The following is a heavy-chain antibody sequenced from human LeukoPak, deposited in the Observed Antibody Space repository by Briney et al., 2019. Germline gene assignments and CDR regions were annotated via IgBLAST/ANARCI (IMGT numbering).Heavy chain of an antibody. CDR2: IYYSGST. Sequence: SETLSLTCTVSGGSISSSSYYWGWIRQPPGKGLEWIGNIYYSGSTYYNPSLKSRVTISVDTSKNQFSLKLSSVTAADTAVYYCARHRRGTYYSAFDIWGQGTMVTVST. CDR1: GGSISSSSYY. D-gene: IGHD1-26*01. J-gene: IGHJ3*02. CDR3: ARHRRGTYYSAFDI. V-gene: IGHV4-39*01.